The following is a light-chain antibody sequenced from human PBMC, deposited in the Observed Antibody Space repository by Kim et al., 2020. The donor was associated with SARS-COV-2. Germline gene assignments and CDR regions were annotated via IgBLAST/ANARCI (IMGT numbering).Light chain of an antibody. V-gene: IGLV2-14*01. J-gene: IGLJ3*02. CDR1: SSDVGDYNY. CDR3: SSYTSSNTLV. Sequence: QSALTQPASVSGSPGQSITISCTGTSSDVGDYNYVSWYQQHPGKAPKVMIYDVSKRTSGVSNRFSGSKSGNTASLTISGLQAEDEADYYCSSYTSSNTLVFGGETYVTVL. CDR2: DVS.